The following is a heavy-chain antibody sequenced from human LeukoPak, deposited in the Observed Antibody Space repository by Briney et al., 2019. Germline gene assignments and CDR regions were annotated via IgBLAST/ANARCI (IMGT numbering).Heavy chain of an antibody. Sequence: SETLSLTCTVSGGPISSSSYYWVWIRQPPGKGLEWIGSMYYSGSTYYNPSLKSRVTISVDTSKNQFSLKLSSVIAADTAVYYCARVYDSSGYYYPDFYYYYYYGMDVWGQGTTVTVSS. CDR2: MYYSGST. D-gene: IGHD3-22*01. V-gene: IGHV4-39*01. CDR3: ARVYDSSGYYYPDFYYYYYYGMDV. J-gene: IGHJ6*02. CDR1: GGPISSSSYY.